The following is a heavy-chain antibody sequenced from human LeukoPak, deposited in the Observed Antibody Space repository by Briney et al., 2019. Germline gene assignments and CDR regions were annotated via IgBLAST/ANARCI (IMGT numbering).Heavy chain of an antibody. CDR2: INPSGGST. V-gene: IGHV1-46*01. J-gene: IGHJ4*02. D-gene: IGHD6-19*01. CDR1: GYTFTSYY. Sequence: ASVKVSCKASGYTFTSYYMHWVRQAPGQGLEWMGIINPSGGSTSYAQKFQGRVTMTRDTSTSTVYMELSSLRSEDTAVYYCARDRGGDDSSGWFDYWGQGTLVTVSS. CDR3: ARDRGGDDSSGWFDY.